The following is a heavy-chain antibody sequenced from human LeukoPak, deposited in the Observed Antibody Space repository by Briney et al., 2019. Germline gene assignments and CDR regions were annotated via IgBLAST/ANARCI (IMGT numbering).Heavy chain of an antibody. J-gene: IGHJ3*02. CDR3: ARHGSGDGSGYLDAFDI. D-gene: IGHD6-25*01. CDR1: GASISSYY. Sequence: SETLSLTCTVSGASISSYYWSWVRQPPGKGLEWVGYDSYSGSTNYGPSLKSRVTISLDTSKNQFSLNLRSVTAADTAVYYCARHGSGDGSGYLDAFDIWGQGTMVTVSS. CDR2: DSYSGST. V-gene: IGHV4-59*08.